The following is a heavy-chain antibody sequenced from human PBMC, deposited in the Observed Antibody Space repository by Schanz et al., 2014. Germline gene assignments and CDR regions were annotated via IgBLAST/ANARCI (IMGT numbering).Heavy chain of an antibody. Sequence: EVQLVESGGGFVQPGGSLRLSCAASGFTFSVYWMHWVRQPPGKGLVSVSRISGDGTTTSYADSVKGRFTISRDNAKNTVYLQMTSLRVEDTAVYYCARGGADSAMAHEYWGRGTLVTVSS. CDR1: GFTFSVYW. CDR3: ARGGADSAMAHEY. D-gene: IGHD5-18*01. J-gene: IGHJ4*02. V-gene: IGHV3-74*01. CDR2: ISGDGTTT.